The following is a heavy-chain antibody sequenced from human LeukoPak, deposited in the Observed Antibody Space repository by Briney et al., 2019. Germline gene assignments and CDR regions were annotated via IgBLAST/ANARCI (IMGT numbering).Heavy chain of an antibody. V-gene: IGHV1-8*01. CDR3: ARGLRARTDYYYYMDV. Sequence: GASVKVSCKASGYTFTRYDINWVRQATGQGLEWMGWMNANSGNTGYAQKVQGRVTITRNTSISTAYMELSSLRSEDTAVYYCARGLRARTDYYYYMDVWGKGTTVTVSS. D-gene: IGHD1/OR15-1a*01. CDR2: MNANSGNT. J-gene: IGHJ6*03. CDR1: GYTFTRYD.